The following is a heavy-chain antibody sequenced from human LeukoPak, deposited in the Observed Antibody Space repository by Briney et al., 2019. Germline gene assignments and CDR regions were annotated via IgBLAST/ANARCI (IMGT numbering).Heavy chain of an antibody. D-gene: IGHD3-3*01. V-gene: IGHV4-61*02. CDR1: GGSISSGSYY. CDR2: IYTSGST. J-gene: IGHJ3*02. Sequence: KPSETLSLTCTVSGGSISSGSYYWSWIRQPAGKGLEWIGRIYTSGSTNYNPSLKSRVTISVDTSKNQFSLKLSSVTAADTAVYYCARGVEWYNAFDIWGQGTMVTVSS. CDR3: ARGVEWYNAFDI.